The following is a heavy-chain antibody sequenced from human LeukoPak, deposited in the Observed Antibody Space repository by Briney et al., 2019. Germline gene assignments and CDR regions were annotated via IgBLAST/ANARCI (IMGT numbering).Heavy chain of an antibody. V-gene: IGHV3-48*03. D-gene: IGHD3-10*02. CDR3: AELGITMIGGV. J-gene: IGHJ6*04. Sequence: SCKASGGTFISYEMNWVRQAPGKGLEWVSYISSSGSTIYYADSVKGRFTISRDNAKNSLYLQMNSLRAEDTAVYYCAELGITMIGGVWGKGTTVTISS. CDR2: ISSSGSTI. CDR1: GGTFISYE.